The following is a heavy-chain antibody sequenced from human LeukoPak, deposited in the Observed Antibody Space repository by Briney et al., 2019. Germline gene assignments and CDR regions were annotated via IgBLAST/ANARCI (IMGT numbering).Heavy chain of an antibody. Sequence: SETLSLTCTVSGGSISSYYWSWIRQPPGKGLEWIGYIYNSGSTNYNPSLKSRVTISVDTSKNQFSLKLSSVTAADTAVYYCARGDVLLWFGEPITTYFDYWGQGTLVTVSS. V-gene: IGHV4-59*01. CDR2: IYNSGST. D-gene: IGHD3-10*01. CDR3: ARGDVLLWFGEPITTYFDY. CDR1: GGSISSYY. J-gene: IGHJ4*02.